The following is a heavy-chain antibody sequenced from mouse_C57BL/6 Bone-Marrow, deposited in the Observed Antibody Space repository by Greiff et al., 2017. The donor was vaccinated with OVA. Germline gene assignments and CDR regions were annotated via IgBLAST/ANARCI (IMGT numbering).Heavy chain of an antibody. Sequence: EVKLMESGGGLVKPGGSLKLSCAASGFTFSSYAMSWVRQTPEKRLEWVATISDGGSYTYYPDNVKGRFTISRDNAKNNLYLQMSHLKSEDTAMYYCARDRYDGYSYWYFDVWGTGTTVTVSS. V-gene: IGHV5-4*01. CDR1: GFTFSSYA. D-gene: IGHD2-3*01. CDR3: ARDRYDGYSYWYFDV. J-gene: IGHJ1*03. CDR2: ISDGGSYT.